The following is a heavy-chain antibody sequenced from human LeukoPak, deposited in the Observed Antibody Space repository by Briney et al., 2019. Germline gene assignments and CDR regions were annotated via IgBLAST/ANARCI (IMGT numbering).Heavy chain of an antibody. CDR2: IKSKTDGGTT. V-gene: IGHV3-15*01. J-gene: IGHJ4*02. Sequence: GGSLRLSCAASGFTFSNAWMSWVRQAPGKGLEWVGRIKSKTDGGTTDYAAPVKGRFTISRDDSKNTLYLQMNSLKTEDTAVYYCTTPYNYDCSGYPGDWGQGTLVTVSS. CDR3: TTPYNYDCSGYPGD. D-gene: IGHD3-22*01. CDR1: GFTFSNAW.